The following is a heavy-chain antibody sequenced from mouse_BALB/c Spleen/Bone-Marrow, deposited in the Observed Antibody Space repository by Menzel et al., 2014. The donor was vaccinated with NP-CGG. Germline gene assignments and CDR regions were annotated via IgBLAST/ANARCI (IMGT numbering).Heavy chain of an antibody. V-gene: IGHV5-6-3*01. D-gene: IGHD2-14*01. CDR1: GFTFSNYG. Sequence: EVQRVESGGGLVQPGGSLKLSCAASGFTFSNYGMSWVRQTPDKRLELVATINSNGGSTYYQDSLKGRFTISRDNAKNTLYLQMSSLKSEHTAMYYCARENYRYFYAMDYWGQGTTVTVSS. CDR2: INSNGGST. CDR3: ARENYRYFYAMDY. J-gene: IGHJ4*01.